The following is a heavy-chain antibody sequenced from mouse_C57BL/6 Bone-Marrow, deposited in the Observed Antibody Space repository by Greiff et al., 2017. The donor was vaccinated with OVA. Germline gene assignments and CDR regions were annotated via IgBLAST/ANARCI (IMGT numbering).Heavy chain of an antibody. V-gene: IGHV14-2*01. J-gene: IGHJ3*01. CDR1: GFNIKDYY. D-gene: IGHD1-1*01. Sequence: EVKLMESGAELVKPGASVKLSCTASGFNIKDYYMHWVKQRTEQGLEWIGRIDPEDGETKYAPKFQGKATITADTSSNTAYLQLSSLTSEDTAVYYCALRDPLLPAWFAYWGQGTLVTVSA. CDR3: ALRDPLLPAWFAY. CDR2: IDPEDGET.